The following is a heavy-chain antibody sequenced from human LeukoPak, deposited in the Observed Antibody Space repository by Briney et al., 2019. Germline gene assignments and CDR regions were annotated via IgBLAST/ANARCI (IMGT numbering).Heavy chain of an antibody. J-gene: IGHJ4*02. CDR2: IKSNTFGGTA. D-gene: IGHD3-10*01. V-gene: IGHV3-15*01. Sequence: GGSLRLSCAASGFTFSDAWMSWVRQAPGEGLEWVGHIKSNTFGGTADYAAPVKGRFTISRDDSKNTLFLLMDSLKTEDTAVYYCSTEFYGSANFNFWGQGTLVTVSS. CDR3: STEFYGSANFNF. CDR1: GFTFSDAW.